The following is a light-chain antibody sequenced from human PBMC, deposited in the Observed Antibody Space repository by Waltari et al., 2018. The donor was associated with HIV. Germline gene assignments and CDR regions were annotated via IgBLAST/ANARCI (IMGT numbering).Light chain of an antibody. J-gene: IGKJ3*01. V-gene: IGKV4-1*01. CDR3: QQYYTTPVT. Sequence: DIVMTQSPDSLAVSLGERATINCKSSQSVLYSSNNKNYLAWYQQKPGQSPKLLIYWASTRESGVPDRFSGSGSGTDFTLTISSLQAEDVAVYYCQQYYTTPVTFGPGTKVDIK. CDR2: WAS. CDR1: QSVLYSSNNKNY.